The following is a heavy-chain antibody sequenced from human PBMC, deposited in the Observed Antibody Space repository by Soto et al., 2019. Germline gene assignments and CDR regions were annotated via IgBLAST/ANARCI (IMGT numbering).Heavy chain of an antibody. CDR2: ISGSGGST. D-gene: IGHD3-9*01. CDR1: GFTFSSYA. J-gene: IGHJ4*02. Sequence: GGSLRLSCAASGFTFSSYAMSWVRQAPGKWLEWVSAISGSGGSTYYADSVKGRFTISRDNSKNTLYLQMNSLRAEDTAVYYCAKDTGGIILTGYYSYWGQGTLVTVSS. CDR3: AKDTGGIILTGYYSY. V-gene: IGHV3-23*01.